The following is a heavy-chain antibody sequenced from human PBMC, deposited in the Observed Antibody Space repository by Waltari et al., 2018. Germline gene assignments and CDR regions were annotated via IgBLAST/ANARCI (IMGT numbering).Heavy chain of an antibody. CDR1: GFTFSSYA. V-gene: IGHV3-30-3*01. D-gene: IGHD2-21*01. CDR3: ARGIRLGGAFDI. J-gene: IGHJ3*02. Sequence: QVQLVESGGGVVQPGRSLRLSCAASGFTFSSYAMHWVRQAPGKGLEWVAVISDEGSNKYYADSVKGRFTISRDNSKNTLYLQMNSLRAEDTAVYYCARGIRLGGAFDIWGQGTMVTVSS. CDR2: ISDEGSNK.